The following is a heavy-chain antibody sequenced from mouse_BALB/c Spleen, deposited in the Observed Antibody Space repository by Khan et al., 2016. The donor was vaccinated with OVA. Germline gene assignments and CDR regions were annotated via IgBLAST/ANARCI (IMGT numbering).Heavy chain of an antibody. J-gene: IGHJ4*01. CDR2: IRGDGST. D-gene: IGHD2-1*01. Sequence: QVQLKQSGPGLVAPSQSLSITCTVSGFSLNGYGVNWVRQPPGKGLEWLGMIRGDGSTHSNSAAQNSMDLSKDDSKSTACLKKNSLQTDDTAGYYCDVGYNGNYRGAMDYWGQGTSVTVSS. V-gene: IGHV2-6-7*01. CDR1: GFSLNGYG. CDR3: DVGYNGNYRGAMDY.